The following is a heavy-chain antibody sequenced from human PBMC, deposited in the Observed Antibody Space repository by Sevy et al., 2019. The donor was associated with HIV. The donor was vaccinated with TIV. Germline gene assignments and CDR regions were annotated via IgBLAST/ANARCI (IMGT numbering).Heavy chain of an antibody. CDR1: GFTFSDYY. V-gene: IGHV3-11*01. J-gene: IGHJ4*02. Sequence: GGSLRLSCAASGFTFSDYYMTWIRQAPGKGLEWVAYITSSGDTIYYADSVKGRFTISRDNAKNSLYLQMNNLRAKDTAVYYCAREYDYSHYAFDYWGQGTLVTVSS. CDR3: AREYDYSHYAFDY. CDR2: ITSSGDTI. D-gene: IGHD4-4*01.